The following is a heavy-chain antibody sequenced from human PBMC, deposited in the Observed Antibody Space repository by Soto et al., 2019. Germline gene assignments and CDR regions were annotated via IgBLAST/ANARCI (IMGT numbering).Heavy chain of an antibody. CDR3: ARDYCYTTNCSGVFDI. J-gene: IGHJ3*02. CDR2: ISGYNGNT. Sequence: GASVKVSCKTSGYTFTSYGISWVRQAPGQGLEWMGWISGYNGNTNYAQKFQGRVTMTTDTSTSTAYMELRSLRSDDTAVYYCARDYCYTTNCSGVFDIWGQGTMVTVSS. D-gene: IGHD3-16*02. V-gene: IGHV1-18*01. CDR1: GYTFTSYG.